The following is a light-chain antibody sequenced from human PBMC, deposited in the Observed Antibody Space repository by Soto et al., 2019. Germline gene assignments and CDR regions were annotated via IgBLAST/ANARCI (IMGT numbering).Light chain of an antibody. J-gene: IGLJ1*01. CDR1: SSNIGSNT. Sequence: QTVVTQPPSTSGTPGQRVTISCSGSSSNIGSNTVNWYQHLPGTAPKLLIYSSNQRPSGVPDRFSGSKSGTSASLAVSGLQSEDEADYYCAAWDDSLNGYVFGPGTKVTVL. V-gene: IGLV1-44*01. CDR3: AAWDDSLNGYV. CDR2: SSN.